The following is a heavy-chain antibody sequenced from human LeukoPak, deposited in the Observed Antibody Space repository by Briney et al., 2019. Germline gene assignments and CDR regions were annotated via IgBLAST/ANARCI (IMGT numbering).Heavy chain of an antibody. CDR2: IYYSGST. V-gene: IGHV4-59*01. D-gene: IGHD3-16*02. Sequence: PSETLSLTCPGSGGSLSSYHWSWLRQPPGKGLEWIGLIYYSGSTNYNPSLKSRVTISVDTSKTQFSLKLSSVTAADAAVYYCARVITFGCVVAFDYWGQGTLVTVSS. CDR3: ARVITFGCVVAFDY. CDR1: GGSLSSYH. J-gene: IGHJ4*02.